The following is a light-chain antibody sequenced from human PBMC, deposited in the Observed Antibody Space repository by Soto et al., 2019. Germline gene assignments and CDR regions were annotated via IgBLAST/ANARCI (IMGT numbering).Light chain of an antibody. CDR1: STDVGSHKL. V-gene: IGLV2-23*01. CDR3: AAWDDSLNGRV. Sequence: QSVLTQPASVSGSPGQSITISCTGTSTDVGSHKLVSWYQQYPGNAPKLIIFEAYKRPSGVSNRFSGSKSGSTASLTISGLQAEDEADYYCAAWDDSLNGRVFGTGTKVTVL. CDR2: EAY. J-gene: IGLJ1*01.